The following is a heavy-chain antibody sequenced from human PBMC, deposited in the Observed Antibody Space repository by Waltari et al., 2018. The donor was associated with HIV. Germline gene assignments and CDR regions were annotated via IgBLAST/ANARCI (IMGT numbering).Heavy chain of an antibody. J-gene: IGHJ6*02. D-gene: IGHD3-10*01. Sequence: QVQLVESGGGLVKPGGSLRLSCAASGFTFSDYYMSWIRQAPGKGLGWVSYISSSGSTIYYADSVKGRFTISSDNAKNALYLQMSSLRAEDTAVYYCATGGGQFRFGVAKRTYGMDVWGQGTTVTVSS. CDR1: GFTFSDYY. V-gene: IGHV3-11*01. CDR2: ISSSGSTI. CDR3: ATGGGQFRFGVAKRTYGMDV.